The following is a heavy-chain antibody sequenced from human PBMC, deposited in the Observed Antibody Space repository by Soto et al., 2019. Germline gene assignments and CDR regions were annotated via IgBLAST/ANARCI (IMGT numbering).Heavy chain of an antibody. CDR1: GGSIRSSNYY. Sequence: SETLSLTCNVSGGSIRSSNYYWGWIRQPPGKGLEWIGTVYYSGSTHYNPPLKSRVTISVDTSKNQISLKLSSVTAADTAVYYCAGLPSSSTSLYFDYWGQGTLVTVSS. V-gene: IGHV4-39*01. CDR2: VYYSGST. J-gene: IGHJ4*02. D-gene: IGHD2-2*01. CDR3: AGLPSSSTSLYFDY.